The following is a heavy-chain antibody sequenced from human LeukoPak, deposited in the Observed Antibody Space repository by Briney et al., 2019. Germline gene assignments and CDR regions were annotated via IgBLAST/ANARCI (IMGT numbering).Heavy chain of an antibody. V-gene: IGHV1-69*04. D-gene: IGHD4-23*01. CDR3: ARGGNSEDPYYYYGMDV. Sequence: ASVNVSCKASGGTFSSYAISWVRQAPGQGLEWMGRIIPILGIANSAQTFQGRVTITADKSTSTAYMELSSLRSEDTAVYYCARGGNSEDPYYYYGMDVWGQGTTVTVSS. CDR2: IIPILGIA. J-gene: IGHJ6*02. CDR1: GGTFSSYA.